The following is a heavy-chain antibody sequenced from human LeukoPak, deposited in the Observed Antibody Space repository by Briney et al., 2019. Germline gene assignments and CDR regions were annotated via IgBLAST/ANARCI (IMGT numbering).Heavy chain of an antibody. J-gene: IGHJ4*02. D-gene: IGHD5-18*01. CDR3: ASDGYSYVSGDY. V-gene: IGHV3-23*01. CDR2: ISGSGGST. CDR1: GFIVGSNY. Sequence: PGGSLRLSCAASGFIVGSNYMTWVRQAPGKGLEWVSAISGSGGSTYYADSVKGRFTISRDNSKNTLYLQMNSLRAEDTAVYYCASDGYSYVSGDYWGQGTLVTVSS.